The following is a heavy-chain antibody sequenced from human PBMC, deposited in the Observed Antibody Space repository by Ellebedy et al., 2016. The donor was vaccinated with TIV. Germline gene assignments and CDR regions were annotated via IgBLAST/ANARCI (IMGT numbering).Heavy chain of an antibody. V-gene: IGHV1-18*01. CDR1: SYTFSTYG. CDR2: ITTYNGNT. J-gene: IGHJ4*02. Sequence: ASVKVSXKASSYTFSTYGISWVRQAPGQGLEWMGWITTYNGNTNYAQKFQGRVTMTTDTSTSTAYMELWSLRSDDTAVYYCARDGALSSSWYIDCWGQGTLVTVSS. D-gene: IGHD6-13*01. CDR3: ARDGALSSSWYIDC.